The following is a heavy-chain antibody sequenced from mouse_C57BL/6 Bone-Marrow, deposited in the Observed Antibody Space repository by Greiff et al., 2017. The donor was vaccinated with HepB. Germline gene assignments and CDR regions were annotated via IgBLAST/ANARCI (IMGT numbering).Heavy chain of an antibody. CDR3: ARVYYDYDGGGFDY. V-gene: IGHV5-4*01. CDR2: ISDGGSYT. CDR1: GFTFSSYA. Sequence: EVHLVESGGGLVKPGGSLKLSCAASGFTFSSYAMSWVRQTPEKRLEWVATISDGGSYTYYPDNVKGRFTISRDNAKNNLYLQMSHLKSEDTAMYYCARVYYDYDGGGFDYWGQGTTLTVSS. J-gene: IGHJ2*01. D-gene: IGHD2-4*01.